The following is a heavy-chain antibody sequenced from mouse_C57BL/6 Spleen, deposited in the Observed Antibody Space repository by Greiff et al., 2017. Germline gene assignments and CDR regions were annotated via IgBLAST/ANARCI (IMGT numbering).Heavy chain of an antibody. CDR3: ALYYYGSSYAMDY. D-gene: IGHD1-1*01. V-gene: IGHV14-2*01. CDR2: LDPEDGET. Sequence: EVQLHQSGAELVKPGASVKLSCTASGFNIKDYYMHWVKQRTEQGLAWIGRLDPEDGETKSAPKFQGKATITDDTSSNTAYLQLSSLASEDTAVYYCALYYYGSSYAMDYGGQGTSGTVSS. CDR1: GFNIKDYY. J-gene: IGHJ4*01.